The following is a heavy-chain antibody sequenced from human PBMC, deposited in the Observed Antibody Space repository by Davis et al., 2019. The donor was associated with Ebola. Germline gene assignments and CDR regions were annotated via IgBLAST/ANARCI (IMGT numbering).Heavy chain of an antibody. V-gene: IGHV3-30*18. CDR1: GFTFSSYG. D-gene: IGHD5-12*01. J-gene: IGHJ6*02. Sequence: PGGSLRLSCAASGFTFSSYGMHWVRQAPGKGLEWVAVISYDGSNKYYADSVKGRFTISRDNSKNTLYLQMNSLRAEDTAVYYCAKDSADIVPTAIYYYYYGMDVWGQGTTVTVSS. CDR3: AKDSADIVPTAIYYYYYGMDV. CDR2: ISYDGSNK.